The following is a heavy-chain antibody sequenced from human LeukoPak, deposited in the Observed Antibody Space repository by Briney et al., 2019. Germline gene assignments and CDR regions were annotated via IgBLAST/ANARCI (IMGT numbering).Heavy chain of an antibody. CDR3: ARAPRDSSSSNYMRRFDY. Sequence: SETLSLTCAVSGYSISSDNYWVWIRQPPGQGLQWTGGIYHSGSTYYNPSLKSRVTMSVDTSKNQFSLKLSSVTAADTAVYYCARAPRDSSSSNYMRRFDYWGQGTLVTVSS. D-gene: IGHD3-22*01. J-gene: IGHJ4*02. CDR2: IYHSGST. V-gene: IGHV4-38-2*01. CDR1: GYSISSDNY.